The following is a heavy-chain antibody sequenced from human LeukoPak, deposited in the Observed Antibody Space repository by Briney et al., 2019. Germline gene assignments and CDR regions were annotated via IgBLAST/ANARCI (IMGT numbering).Heavy chain of an antibody. V-gene: IGHV3-53*01. CDR3: VGATRWLAYDY. D-gene: IGHD6-19*01. Sequence: GGSLRLSCAASGFTFSSYSMNWVRQAPGKGLEWVSVIYDGGNTNYADSVKGRFTLSRDTSKNTLFLQMNSLRAEDTGVYYCVGATRWLAYDYWGQGTLLTVSS. CDR2: IYDGGNT. CDR1: GFTFSSYS. J-gene: IGHJ4*02.